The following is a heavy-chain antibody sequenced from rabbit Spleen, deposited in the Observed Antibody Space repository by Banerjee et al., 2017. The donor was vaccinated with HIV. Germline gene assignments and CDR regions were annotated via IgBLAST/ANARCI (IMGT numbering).Heavy chain of an antibody. D-gene: IGHD7-1*01. CDR3: ARDLVTAIGWNFAL. J-gene: IGHJ4*01. CDR1: GVSFSDKDV. CDR2: INIATGKS. V-gene: IGHV1S45*01. Sequence: QEQLEESGGDLVKPGASLTLTCKASGVSFSDKDVMCWVRQAPGKGLEWITCINIATGKSVYASWVSGRFIMSRTSSTTVTLQMTSLTAADTATYFCARDLVTAIGWNFALWGQGTLVTVS.